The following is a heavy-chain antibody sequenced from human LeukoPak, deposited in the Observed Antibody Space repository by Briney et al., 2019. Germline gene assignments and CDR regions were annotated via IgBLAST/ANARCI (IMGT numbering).Heavy chain of an antibody. Sequence: GGSLRLSCAASGFTFSDYYMSWIRQAPGKGLEWVSYIKTSDNTIYYSDSVKGRFTISRDNAKNSLYLQMNSLRAEDTAVYYCARAGDVYYYYYYYMDVWGKGTTVTVSS. CDR2: IKTSDNTI. D-gene: IGHD7-27*01. J-gene: IGHJ6*03. CDR3: ARAGDVYYYYYYYMDV. CDR1: GFTFSDYY. V-gene: IGHV3-11*04.